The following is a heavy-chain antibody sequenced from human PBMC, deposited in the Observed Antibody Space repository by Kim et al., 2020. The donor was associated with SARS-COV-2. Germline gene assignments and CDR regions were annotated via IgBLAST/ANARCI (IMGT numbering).Heavy chain of an antibody. Sequence: GGSLRLSCAASGFTFSSYGMHWVRQAPGKGLEWVAVIWYDGSNKYYADSVKGRFTISRDNSKNTLYLQMNSLRADDTAVYYCAREIPPYVAFDYCCEGTL. J-gene: IGHJ4*02. CDR2: IWYDGSNK. V-gene: IGHV3-33*01. D-gene: IGHD3-16*01. CDR3: AREIPPYVAFDY. CDR1: GFTFSSYG.